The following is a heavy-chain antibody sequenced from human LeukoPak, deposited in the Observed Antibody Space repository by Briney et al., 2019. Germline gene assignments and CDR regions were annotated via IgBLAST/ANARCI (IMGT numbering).Heavy chain of an antibody. V-gene: IGHV1-3*01. CDR1: GGTFSSYA. CDR3: AGPDMIVVVRDYYYGMDV. D-gene: IGHD3-22*01. Sequence: ASVKVSCKASGGTFSSYAISWVRQAPGQRLEWMGWINAGNGNTKYSQKFQGRVTITRDTSASTAYMELSSLRSEDTAVYYCAGPDMIVVVRDYYYGMDVWGQGTTVTVSS. J-gene: IGHJ6*02. CDR2: INAGNGNT.